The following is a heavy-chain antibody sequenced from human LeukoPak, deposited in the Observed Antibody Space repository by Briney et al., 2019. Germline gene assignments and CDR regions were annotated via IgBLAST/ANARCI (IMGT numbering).Heavy chain of an antibody. D-gene: IGHD3-22*01. J-gene: IGHJ4*02. Sequence: ASVKVSCKASGYTFTGYYMHWVRQAPGQGLEWMGWINPNSGGTNYAQKFQGRVTMTRDTSISTAYMELSRLRSDDTAVYYCASLTLGGFYYYDSSEEVFDYWGQGTLVTVSS. CDR3: ASLTLGGFYYYDSSEEVFDY. CDR2: INPNSGGT. CDR1: GYTFTGYY. V-gene: IGHV1-2*02.